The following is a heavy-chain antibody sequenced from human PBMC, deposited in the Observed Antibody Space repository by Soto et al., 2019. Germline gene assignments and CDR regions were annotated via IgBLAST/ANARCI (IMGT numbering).Heavy chain of an antibody. CDR2: ISYDGSNK. V-gene: IGHV3-30*18. CDR3: AKLRITIFGVADGTFDY. CDR1: ALMLRRCA. Sequence: SALMLRRCAIHVFLQAPGKGLELVAVISYDGSNKYYADSVKGRFTISRDNSKNTLYLQMNSLRAEDTAVYYCAKLRITIFGVADGTFDYWGQGP. D-gene: IGHD3-3*01. J-gene: IGHJ4*02.